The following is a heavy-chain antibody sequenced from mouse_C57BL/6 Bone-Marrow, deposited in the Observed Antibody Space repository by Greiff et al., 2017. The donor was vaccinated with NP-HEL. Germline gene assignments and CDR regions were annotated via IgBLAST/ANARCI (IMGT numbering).Heavy chain of an antibody. CDR2: INPGSGGT. D-gene: IGHD3-2*02. CDR3: ARKGGDSSGYGFAY. Sequence: VQLQQSGAELVRPGTSVKVSCKASGYAFTNYLIEWVKQRPGQGLEWIGVINPGSGGTNYNEKFKGKATLTADKSSSTAYMQLSSLTSEDSAVYFCARKGGDSSGYGFAYWGQGTLVTVSA. CDR1: GYAFTNYL. J-gene: IGHJ3*01. V-gene: IGHV1-54*01.